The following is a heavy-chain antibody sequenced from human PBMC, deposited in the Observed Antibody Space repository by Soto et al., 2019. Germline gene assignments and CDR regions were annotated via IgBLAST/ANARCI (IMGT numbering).Heavy chain of an antibody. CDR2: IIPIFGTA. CDR1: GGTFSSYA. V-gene: IGHV1-69*13. J-gene: IGHJ5*02. Sequence: ASVKVSCKASGGTFSSYAISWVRQAPGQGLEWMGGIIPIFGTANYAQKFQGRVTITADESTSTAYMELSSLRSEDTAVYYCARDRLSSSGWYSGWFDPWGQGTLVTVSS. CDR3: ARDRLSSSGWYSGWFDP. D-gene: IGHD6-19*01.